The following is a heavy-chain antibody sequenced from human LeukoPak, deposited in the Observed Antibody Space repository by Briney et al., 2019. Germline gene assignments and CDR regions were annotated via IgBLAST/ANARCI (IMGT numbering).Heavy chain of an antibody. D-gene: IGHD1/OR15-1a*01. CDR3: AKGPRALEHSTHFFDY. Sequence: GGSLRLSCAASGFTFSSYAMSWVRQAPGKGLEWVSAISGSGGSTYYADSVKGRFTISRDNSKNTLSLRMNSLRAEDTAVYYCAKGPRALEHSTHFFDYWGQGNLVIVSS. CDR1: GFTFSSYA. V-gene: IGHV3-23*01. CDR2: ISGSGGST. J-gene: IGHJ4*02.